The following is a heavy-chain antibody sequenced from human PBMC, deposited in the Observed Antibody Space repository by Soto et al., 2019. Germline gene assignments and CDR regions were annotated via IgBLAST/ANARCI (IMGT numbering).Heavy chain of an antibody. CDR1: GGSFSGYY. J-gene: IGHJ5*02. CDR3: ARKPGTVRRKYYDFWSGSNPNWFDP. Sequence: SETLSLTCAVYGGSFSGYYWSWIRQPPGKGLEWIGEINHSGSTNYNPSLKSRVTISVDTSKNQFSLKLSSVTAADTAVYYCARKPGTVRRKYYDFWSGSNPNWFDPWGQGTLVTVYS. CDR2: INHSGST. V-gene: IGHV4-34*01. D-gene: IGHD3-3*01.